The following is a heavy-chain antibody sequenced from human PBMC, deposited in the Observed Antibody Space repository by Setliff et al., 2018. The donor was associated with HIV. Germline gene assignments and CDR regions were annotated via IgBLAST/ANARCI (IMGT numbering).Heavy chain of an antibody. CDR2: IRYDGSDK. CDR3: AKNARDYYYYYMDV. V-gene: IGHV3-30*02. Sequence: LSLSCAASGFTFSSYGMHWVRQAPGKGLEWVTFIRYDGSDKYYADSVKGRFTISRDNSKNTLYLQMNSLRTEDTAVYYCAKNARDYYYYYMDVWGKGTTVTVS. J-gene: IGHJ6*03. CDR1: GFTFSSYG.